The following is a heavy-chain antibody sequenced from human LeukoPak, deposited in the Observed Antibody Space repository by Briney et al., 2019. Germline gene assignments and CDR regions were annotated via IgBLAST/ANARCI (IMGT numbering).Heavy chain of an antibody. CDR2: ISWNSGSI. D-gene: IGHD1-26*01. CDR3: AKGPSGSYFIYFQH. CDR1: GFTFDDYA. V-gene: IGHV3-9*01. Sequence: GGSLRLSCAASGFTFDDYAMHWVRQAPGKGLEGVSGISWNSGSIDYADSVKGRFTISRDNAKNSLYLQMNSLRAEDTALYYCAKGPSGSYFIYFQHWGQGTLVTVSS. J-gene: IGHJ1*01.